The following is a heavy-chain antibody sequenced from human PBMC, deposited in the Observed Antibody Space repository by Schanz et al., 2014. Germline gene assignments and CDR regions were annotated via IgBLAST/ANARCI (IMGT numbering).Heavy chain of an antibody. CDR1: GFTFSSYA. V-gene: IGHV3-23*01. Sequence: DVQLLESGGGLVQPGGSLRLSCAASGFTFSSYAMSWVRQPPGKGLEWVSSIRGSGGGPDYADSVKGRFTISRDNSKNTLYLQMNSLRAEDTAVYYCAKGQGAVINNWYFDPWGRGTLVTVSS. CDR3: AKGQGAVINNWYFDP. J-gene: IGHJ2*01. D-gene: IGHD2-21*01. CDR2: IRGSGGGP.